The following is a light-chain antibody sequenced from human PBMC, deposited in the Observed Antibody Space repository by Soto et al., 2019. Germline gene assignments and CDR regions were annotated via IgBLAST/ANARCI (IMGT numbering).Light chain of an antibody. CDR1: QRVGKY. CDR2: KIS. V-gene: IGKV1-16*02. Sequence: DIQMTQSPSSLSVSVGDRVTITCRASQRVGKYLAWFQQKPGRAPESLIYKISKLQSGVPSKFSGSGSETYFTLTINSLQPEDSATYYCQQYHTYPRTFGQGTRLEIK. CDR3: QQYHTYPRT. J-gene: IGKJ5*01.